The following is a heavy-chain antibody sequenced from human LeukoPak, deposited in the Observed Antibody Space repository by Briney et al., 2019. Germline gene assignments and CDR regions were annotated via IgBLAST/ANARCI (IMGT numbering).Heavy chain of an antibody. V-gene: IGHV1-2*04. CDR2: INPNSGGT. D-gene: IGHD5-18*01. CDR3: ARGGGYSYGYGMDV. CDR1: GYTFTGYY. J-gene: IGHJ6*02. Sequence: ASVKASCKASGYTFTGYYMHWVRQAPGQGLEWMGWINPNSGGTNYAQKFQGWVTMTRDTSISTAYMELSRLRSDDTAVYYCARGGGYSYGYGMDVWGQGTTVTVSS.